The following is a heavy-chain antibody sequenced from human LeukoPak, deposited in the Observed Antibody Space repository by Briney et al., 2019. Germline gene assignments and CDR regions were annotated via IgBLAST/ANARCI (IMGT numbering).Heavy chain of an antibody. Sequence: SETLSLTCTVSGGSINNHYWSWIRQPPGKGLEWIGYIHHSRSTNYNPSLRSRVTISVDTSKNQFSLKLTSVTAADTAVYYCARDFGRGYCSSASCFVPWFDPWGQGTLVPVSS. CDR3: ARDFGRGYCSSASCFVPWFDP. D-gene: IGHD2-2*01. J-gene: IGHJ5*02. V-gene: IGHV4-59*11. CDR2: IHHSRST. CDR1: GGSINNHY.